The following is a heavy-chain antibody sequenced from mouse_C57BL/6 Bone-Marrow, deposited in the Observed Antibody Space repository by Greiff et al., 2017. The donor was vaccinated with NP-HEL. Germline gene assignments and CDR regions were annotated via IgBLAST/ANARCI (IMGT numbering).Heavy chain of an antibody. CDR3: ARPRSYYSNYDWFAY. Sequence: EVQGVESGGGLVKPGGSLKLSCAASGFTFSSYTMSWVRQTPEKRLEWVATISGGGGNTYYPDSVKGRFTISRDNAKNTLYLQMSSLRSEDTALYYCARPRSYYSNYDWFAYWGQGTLVTVSA. J-gene: IGHJ3*01. CDR1: GFTFSSYT. CDR2: ISGGGGNT. V-gene: IGHV5-9*01. D-gene: IGHD2-5*01.